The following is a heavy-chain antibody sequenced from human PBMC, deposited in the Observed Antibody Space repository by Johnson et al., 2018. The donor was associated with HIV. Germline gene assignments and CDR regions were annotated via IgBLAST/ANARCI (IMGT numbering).Heavy chain of an antibody. J-gene: IGHJ3*02. D-gene: IGHD7-27*01. Sequence: QVQLVESGGGLIQPGGSLRLSCAASGFTVSSNYMSWVRQAPGKGLEWVAFIRYDGSNTYDADSVRGRFTISRDNSNNTLYLQMNSLRAEDTAVYYCARDPSSQYSRLTGDFGSFDMWGQGTMVIVAS. CDR2: IRYDGSNT. CDR1: GFTVSSNY. V-gene: IGHV3-30*02. CDR3: ARDPSSQYSRLTGDFGSFDM.